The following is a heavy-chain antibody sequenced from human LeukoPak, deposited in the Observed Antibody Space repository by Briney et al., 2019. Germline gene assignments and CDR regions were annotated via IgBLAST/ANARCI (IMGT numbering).Heavy chain of an antibody. CDR2: IYYSGST. J-gene: IGHJ4*02. CDR1: GGSISSGGYY. D-gene: IGHD4-11*01. V-gene: IGHV4-31*03. Sequence: SETLSLTCTVSGGSISSGGYYWSWIRQHPGKGLEWIGYIYYSGSTYYNPSLKSRVTISVDTSKNQFSLKLSSVTAADTAVYYCARTRASLTVNAFYYFDYWGQGTLVTVSS. CDR3: ARTRASLTVNAFYYFDY.